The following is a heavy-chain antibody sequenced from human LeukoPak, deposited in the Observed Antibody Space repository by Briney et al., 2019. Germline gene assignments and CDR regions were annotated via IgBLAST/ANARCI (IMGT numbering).Heavy chain of an antibody. Sequence: SETLSLTCTVSGGSISSGGYYWSWIRQHPGKGLEWIGYIYYSGSTYYNPSLKSRVTISVDTSKNQFSLKLSSLTAADTAVYCCARDDGGSSSRFDYWGQGTLVTVSS. CDR2: IYYSGST. CDR3: ARDDGGSSSRFDY. J-gene: IGHJ4*02. D-gene: IGHD3-16*01. V-gene: IGHV4-31*03. CDR1: GGSISSGGYY.